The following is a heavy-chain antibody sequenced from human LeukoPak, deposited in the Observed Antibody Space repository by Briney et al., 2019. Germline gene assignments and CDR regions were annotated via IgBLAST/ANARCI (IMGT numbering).Heavy chain of an antibody. V-gene: IGHV1-2*02. CDR1: GYTFHTHG. D-gene: IGHD3-16*02. CDR2: ISPNSGGA. CDR3: ARDLQTGGMIAFGGVITPGDY. J-gene: IGHJ4*02. Sequence: ASVKVSCKASGYTFHTHGICWVRQAPGQGLEWMGWISPNSGGANYAQKFQGRVTMTRDTSISTAYMELSRLRSDDTAVYYCARDLQTGGMIAFGGVITPGDYWGQGTLVTVSS.